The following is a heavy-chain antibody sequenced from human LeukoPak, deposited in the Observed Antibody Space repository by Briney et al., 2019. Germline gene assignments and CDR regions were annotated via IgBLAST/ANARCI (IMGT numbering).Heavy chain of an antibody. J-gene: IGHJ4*02. CDR3: AFFEYSSSSSHY. Sequence: GASVKVSCKASEYIFTGYYMHWVRQAPGQGLEWMGWINPNSGGTNYAQKFQGRVTVTRDTSISTAYMELSRLRSDDTAVYYCAFFEYSSSSSHYWGQGTLVTVSS. CDR2: INPNSGGT. D-gene: IGHD6-6*01. CDR1: EYIFTGYY. V-gene: IGHV1-2*02.